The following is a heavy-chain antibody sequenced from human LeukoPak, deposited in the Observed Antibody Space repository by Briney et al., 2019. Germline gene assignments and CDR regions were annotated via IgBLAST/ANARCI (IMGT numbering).Heavy chain of an antibody. J-gene: IGHJ6*03. D-gene: IGHD2-8*01. V-gene: IGHV3-53*05. CDR1: GFTVSSNY. CDR3: ANGYCTNGVCYPYYYYYMDV. Sequence: GGSLRLSCAASGFTVSSNYMSWVRQAPGKGLEWVSVIYSGGSTYYADSVKGRFTISRDNSKNTLYLQMNSLRAEDTAVYYCANGYCTNGVCYPYYYYYMDVWGKGTTVTVSS. CDR2: IYSGGST.